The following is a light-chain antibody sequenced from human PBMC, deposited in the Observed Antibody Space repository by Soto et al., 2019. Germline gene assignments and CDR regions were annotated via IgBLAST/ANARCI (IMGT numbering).Light chain of an antibody. J-gene: IGLJ7*01. Sequence: NFMLTQPHSVSESPGKTVSISCTRSSGSIGNNYVQWFQQRPGSAPITLIYKDDQRPSGVPDRFSGSIDDSSNSASLTISGLKTEDEAEYFCQSYYSNNVIFGGGTQLTVL. V-gene: IGLV6-57*04. CDR2: KDD. CDR3: QSYYSNNVI. CDR1: SGSIGNNY.